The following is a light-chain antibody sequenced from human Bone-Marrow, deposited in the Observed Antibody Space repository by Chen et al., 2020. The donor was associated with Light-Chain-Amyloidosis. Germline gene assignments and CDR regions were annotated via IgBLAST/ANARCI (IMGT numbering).Light chain of an antibody. CDR2: RDT. J-gene: IGLJ2*01. Sequence: YELPQPPSVSVSAGPPARITCSGDDLPTKYAYWYQQKPGQAPVLVIHRDTERPSGISERFSGSSSGTTATLTISGVQAEDEADYHCQSADSSGTYEVIFGGGTKLTV. V-gene: IGLV3-25*03. CDR1: DLPTKY. CDR3: QSADSSGTYEVI.